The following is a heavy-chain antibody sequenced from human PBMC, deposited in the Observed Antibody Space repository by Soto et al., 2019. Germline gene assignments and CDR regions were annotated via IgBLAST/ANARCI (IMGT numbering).Heavy chain of an antibody. V-gene: IGHV3-11*06. D-gene: IGHD6-6*01. CDR3: ARDPNNSSSWWLDP. CDR1: GFTFSDYY. Sequence: PGGSLRLSWAGSGFTFSDYYMTWISQAPGKGLEWVSYISYGSSYTNYADSVKGRFTISRDNAKNSLFLQMNNLRTEDTAVYFCARDPNNSSSWWLDPWGRGALVTVSS. J-gene: IGHJ5*02. CDR2: ISYGSSYT.